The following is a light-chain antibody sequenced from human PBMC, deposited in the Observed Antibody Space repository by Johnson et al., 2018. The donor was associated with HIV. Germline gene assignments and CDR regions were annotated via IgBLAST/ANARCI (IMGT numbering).Light chain of an antibody. CDR1: SSNIGNNY. Sequence: QSILTQPPSVSAAPGQKVTISCSGSSSNIGNNYVSWYQQLPGTAPKLLIYENSKRPSGIPDRFSGSKSGTSATLGITGLQTGDEADYYCGTWDSSLRVPGVGSWTKVTVL. CDR2: ENS. J-gene: IGLJ1*01. V-gene: IGLV1-51*02. CDR3: GTWDSSLRVPG.